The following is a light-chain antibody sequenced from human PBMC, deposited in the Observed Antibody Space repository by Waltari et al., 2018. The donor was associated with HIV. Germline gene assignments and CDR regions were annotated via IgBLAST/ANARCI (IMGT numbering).Light chain of an antibody. CDR3: TSYTSSSSLNYV. J-gene: IGLJ1*01. CDR2: EVG. Sequence: QSALTQPASVSGSPGQSITISCTGTSSDVGGYDYVSWYQHHPGKAPTLRIYEVGNRPSVVSDRFSGSKSGNTASLTISGLQTEDEADYYCTSYTSSSSLNYVFGTGTKVTVL. V-gene: IGLV2-14*01. CDR1: SSDVGGYDY.